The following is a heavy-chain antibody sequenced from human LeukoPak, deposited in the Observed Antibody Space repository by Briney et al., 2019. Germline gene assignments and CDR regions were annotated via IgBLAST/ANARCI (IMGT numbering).Heavy chain of an antibody. CDR3: ARDAHYAFFDY. D-gene: IGHD4-17*01. J-gene: IGHJ4*02. V-gene: IGHV3-7*01. Sequence: GGSLRLSCAASGFTFSSYWMSWVRQAPGKGLEWVANIRQDGSEKYYVDSVKGRFTISRDNAKNSLYLQMNSLRAEDTAVYYCARDAHYAFFDYWGQGTLVTVSS. CDR1: GFTFSSYW. CDR2: IRQDGSEK.